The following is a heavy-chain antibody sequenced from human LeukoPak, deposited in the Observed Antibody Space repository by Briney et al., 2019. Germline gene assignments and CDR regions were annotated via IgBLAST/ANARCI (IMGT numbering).Heavy chain of an antibody. CDR1: GFTFSNYV. D-gene: IGHD2-8*01. CDR2: ISGSGGRT. J-gene: IGHJ4*02. Sequence: PGGSLRLSCAASGFTFSNYVMGWVRQAPGKGVEWVSTISGSGGRTYYADSVKGRFTVSRDNTKNTLYMQMNSLRAEDTAVYYCARGPLRTDVYWGQGTLVTVSS. CDR3: ARGPLRTDVY. V-gene: IGHV3-23*01.